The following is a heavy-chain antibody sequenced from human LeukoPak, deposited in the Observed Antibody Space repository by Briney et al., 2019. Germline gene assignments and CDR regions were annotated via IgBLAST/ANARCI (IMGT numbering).Heavy chain of an antibody. CDR1: GGSFSGYY. Sequence: SETLSLTCAVYGGSFSGYYWSWIRQPPGKGLEWIGETNHSGSTNYNPSLKSRVTISVDTSKNQFSLKLSSVTAADTAVYYCARGPRYYDILTGPAAEGFDYWGQGTLVTVSS. CDR3: ARGPRYYDILTGPAAEGFDY. D-gene: IGHD3-9*01. CDR2: TNHSGST. V-gene: IGHV4-34*01. J-gene: IGHJ4*02.